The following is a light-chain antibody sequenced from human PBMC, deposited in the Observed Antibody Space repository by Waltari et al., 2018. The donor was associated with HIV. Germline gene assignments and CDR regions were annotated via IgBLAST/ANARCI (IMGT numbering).Light chain of an antibody. V-gene: IGLV1-47*01. CDR2: QDH. CDR3: AAWDDSLNAWV. Sequence: QSVLTQPPSASGTLGQRLTISCSGGSSNVVTNQVFWYQQLSGSAPKLLIYQDHQRPSGVPDRFSGSKSGTSASLVISGLRSEDELDYYCAAWDDSLNAWVFGGGTKVTVL. CDR1: SSNVVTNQ. J-gene: IGLJ3*02.